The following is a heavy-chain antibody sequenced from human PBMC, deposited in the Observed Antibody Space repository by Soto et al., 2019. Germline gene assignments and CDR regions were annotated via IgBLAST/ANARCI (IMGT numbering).Heavy chain of an antibody. CDR2: ISAYNGNT. J-gene: IGHJ6*03. Sequence: ASVEVSCKASGYTFTSYGISWVRQAPGQGLEWMGWISAYNGNTNYAQKLQGRVTMTTDTSTSTAYMELRSLRSDDTAVYYCARGVAAAGYYYYHYMDVWGKGTTLTVS. CDR1: GYTFTSYG. CDR3: ARGVAAAGYYYYHYMDV. D-gene: IGHD6-13*01. V-gene: IGHV1-18*01.